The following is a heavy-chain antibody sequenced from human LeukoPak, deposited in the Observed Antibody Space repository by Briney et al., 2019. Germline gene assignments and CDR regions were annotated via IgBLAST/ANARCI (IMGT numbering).Heavy chain of an antibody. J-gene: IGHJ5*02. CDR1: GGSFSGYY. D-gene: IGHD2-21*02. CDR2: INHSGST. Sequence: PSETLSLTCAVYGGSFSGYYWSWIRQPPGKGLEWIGEINHSGSTNYNPSLKSRVTISVDTSKNQFSLKLSSVTAADTAVYYCARHIHIVVVTGWFDPWGQGTLVTVSS. CDR3: ARHIHIVVVTGWFDP. V-gene: IGHV4-34*01.